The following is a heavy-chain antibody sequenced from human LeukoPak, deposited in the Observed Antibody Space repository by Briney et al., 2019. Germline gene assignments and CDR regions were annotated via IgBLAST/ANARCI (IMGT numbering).Heavy chain of an antibody. Sequence: SVKVSCKASGGTFSSYAISWVRQAPGQGLEWMGGIIPILGTANYAQKFQGRVTITADKSTSTAYMELSSLRSEDTAVYYCASSSPNKYYFDYWGQGTLVTVSS. CDR2: IIPILGTA. V-gene: IGHV1-69*10. D-gene: IGHD6-13*01. J-gene: IGHJ4*02. CDR1: GGTFSSYA. CDR3: ASSSPNKYYFDY.